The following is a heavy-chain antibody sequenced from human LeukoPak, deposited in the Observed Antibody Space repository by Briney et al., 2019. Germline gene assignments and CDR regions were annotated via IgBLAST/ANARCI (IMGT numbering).Heavy chain of an antibody. Sequence: KPSETLSLTCTVSGGSISSYYWNWVRQPPGKGLEWIGYIYYSGSTKYNPSLKSRVTISVDTSKNQFSLKLSSVTAADTAVYYCARHLAAPGSPRRSFDPWDQGTLVTVSS. CDR3: ARHLAAPGSPRRSFDP. CDR2: IYYSGST. V-gene: IGHV4-59*08. D-gene: IGHD6-13*01. J-gene: IGHJ5*02. CDR1: GGSISSYY.